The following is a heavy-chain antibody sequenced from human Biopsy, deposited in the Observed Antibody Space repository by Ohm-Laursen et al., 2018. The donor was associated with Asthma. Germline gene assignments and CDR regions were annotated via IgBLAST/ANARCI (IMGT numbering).Heavy chain of an antibody. J-gene: IGHJ4*02. CDR3: ARGLDYSGRSGFDY. V-gene: IGHV3-30*03. CDR2: MSYDGSIK. CDR1: GFMFRSFG. D-gene: IGHD3-10*01. Sequence: SLRLSCAASGFMFRSFGMHWVRQAPGKGLEWVALMSYDGSIKDYADSVKGRFTISRGNSMNTLYLHMNSLRVEDTAVYYCARGLDYSGRSGFDYWGQGTLVTVSS.